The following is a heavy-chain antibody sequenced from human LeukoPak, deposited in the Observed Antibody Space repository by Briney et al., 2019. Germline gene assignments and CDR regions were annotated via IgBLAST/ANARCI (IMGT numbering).Heavy chain of an antibody. J-gene: IGHJ5*02. D-gene: IGHD3-10*01. CDR2: IYYSGST. Sequence: SETLSLTCTVSGGSVSSGSYYWSWIRQPPGTGLEWIGYIYYSGSTNYNPSLKSRVTISVDTSENQFSLKVSSVTAADTAVYYCSRAVPLRGVFDPWGQGTLVTVSS. V-gene: IGHV4-61*01. CDR3: SRAVPLRGVFDP. CDR1: GGSVSSGSYY.